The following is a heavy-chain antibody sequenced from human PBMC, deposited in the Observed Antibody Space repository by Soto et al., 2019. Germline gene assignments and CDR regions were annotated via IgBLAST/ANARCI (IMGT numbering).Heavy chain of an antibody. Sequence: SETLSLTCTVSGYSISSGGYFWSWIRQHPGKGLEWIGYISYSGGTYYNPSLKTRVTISRDTSKNQFSLNLSSVTAADTAVYYCPRGVSYWGQGSLVTVSS. V-gene: IGHV4-31*03. CDR3: PRGVSY. CDR2: ISYSGGT. J-gene: IGHJ4*02. CDR1: GYSISSGGYF.